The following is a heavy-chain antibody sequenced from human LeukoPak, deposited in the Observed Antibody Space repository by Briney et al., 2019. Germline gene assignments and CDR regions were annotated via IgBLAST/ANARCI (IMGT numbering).Heavy chain of an antibody. V-gene: IGHV3-48*03. Sequence: GGSLRLSCAASGFTFSNYELNWVRQAPGKGLEWVSYISSGGTTIDYADSVKGRFTISRDNAKNSLYLQMNSLRAEDTAVYYCARAQQLGGGYYFDYWGQGTLVTVSS. CDR1: GFTFSNYE. CDR3: ARAQQLGGGYYFDY. J-gene: IGHJ4*02. CDR2: ISSGGTTI. D-gene: IGHD6-13*01.